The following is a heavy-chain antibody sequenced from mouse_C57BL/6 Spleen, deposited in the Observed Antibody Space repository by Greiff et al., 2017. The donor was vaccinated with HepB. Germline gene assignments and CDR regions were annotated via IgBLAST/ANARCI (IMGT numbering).Heavy chain of an antibody. J-gene: IGHJ4*01. D-gene: IGHD2-1*01. CDR3: AREGEGKDAMDY. V-gene: IGHV5-4*01. Sequence: EVKLVESGGGLVKPGGSLKLSCAASGFTFSSYAMSWVRQTPEKGLEWVATISDGGSYTYYPDNVKGRFTISRDNAKNNLYLQMSQLKSEDTAMYYCAREGEGKDAMDYWGQGTSVTVSS. CDR2: ISDGGSYT. CDR1: GFTFSSYA.